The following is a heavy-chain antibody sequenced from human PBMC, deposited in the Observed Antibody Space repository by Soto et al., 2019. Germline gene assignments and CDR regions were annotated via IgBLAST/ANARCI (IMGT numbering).Heavy chain of an antibody. V-gene: IGHV3-30*18. J-gene: IGHJ4*02. D-gene: IGHD3-9*01. Sequence: QVQLVESGGGVVQPGRSLRLSCAASGFTFSSYGMHWVRQAPGKGLEWVAVISYDGSNKYYADSVKGRFTISRDNSKNTLYLQMNSLGAEDTAVYYCAKDEDDILTGPFDYWGQGTLVTVSS. CDR2: ISYDGSNK. CDR3: AKDEDDILTGPFDY. CDR1: GFTFSSYG.